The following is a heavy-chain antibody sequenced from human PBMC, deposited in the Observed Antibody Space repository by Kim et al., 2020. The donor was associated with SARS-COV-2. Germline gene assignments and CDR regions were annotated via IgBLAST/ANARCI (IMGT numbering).Heavy chain of an antibody. CDR2: FDPEDGET. D-gene: IGHD3-22*01. CDR3: ATDPPLSGYYDSSGPWYFDL. Sequence: ASVKVSCKVSGYTLTELSMHWVRQAPGKGLEWMGGFDPEDGETIYAQKFQGRVTMTEDTSTDTAYMELSSLRSEDTAVYYCATDPPLSGYYDSSGPWYFDLWGRGTLVTVSS. V-gene: IGHV1-24*01. J-gene: IGHJ2*01. CDR1: GYTLTELS.